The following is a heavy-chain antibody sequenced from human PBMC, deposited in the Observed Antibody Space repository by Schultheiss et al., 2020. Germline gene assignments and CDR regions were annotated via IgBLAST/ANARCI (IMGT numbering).Heavy chain of an antibody. CDR1: GGSITSGDYY. Sequence: SETLSLTCTVSGGSITSGDYYWSWIRQPPGKGLEWIGYIYYSGSTNYNPSLKSRVTISVDTSKNQFSLIVSSVTAADTAVYYCASGDLFQSETQYRHLDYWGQGTLVTVSS. CDR2: IYYSGST. D-gene: IGHD2-2*01. V-gene: IGHV4-61*08. J-gene: IGHJ4*02. CDR3: ASGDLFQSETQYRHLDY.